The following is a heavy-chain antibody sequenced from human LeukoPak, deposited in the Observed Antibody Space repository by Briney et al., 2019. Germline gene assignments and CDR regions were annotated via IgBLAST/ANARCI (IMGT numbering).Heavy chain of an antibody. D-gene: IGHD6-6*01. CDR2: ISWNSGSI. Sequence: GGSLRLSCAASGFTFDDYAMHWVRQAPGKGLEWVSGISWNSGSIGYADSVKGRFTISRDNAKNSLYLQMYSLRAEDTALYYCAKGGAARLEYYFDYWGQGTLVTVSS. J-gene: IGHJ4*02. CDR1: GFTFDDYA. CDR3: AKGGAARLEYYFDY. V-gene: IGHV3-9*01.